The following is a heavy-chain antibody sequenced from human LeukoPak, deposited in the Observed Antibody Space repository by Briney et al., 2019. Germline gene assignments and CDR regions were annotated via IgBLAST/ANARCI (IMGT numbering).Heavy chain of an antibody. CDR2: INPNCGGT. V-gene: IGHV1-2*02. J-gene: IGHJ4*02. D-gene: IGHD2-2*02. CDR3: ARRSCSSTSCHSFDFDY. Sequence: GASVKVSCKASGYTFTGYYMHWVRQAPGQGLEWMGWINPNCGGTNYAQKFQGRVTMTRDTSISTAYMELSRLRSDDTAVYYCARRSCSSTSCHSFDFDYWGQGTLVTVSS. CDR1: GYTFTGYY.